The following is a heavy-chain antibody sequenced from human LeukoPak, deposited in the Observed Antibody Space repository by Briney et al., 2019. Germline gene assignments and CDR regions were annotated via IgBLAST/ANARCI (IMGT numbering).Heavy chain of an antibody. Sequence: GASVKVSCKASGYTFTGYYMHWVRQAPGQGLEWMGWISPNSGGTNYAQKFQGRVTMTRDTSISTAYMELSRLRSDDTAVYYCARDRRITHGSGSYLRDYWGQGTLVTVSS. CDR2: ISPNSGGT. CDR1: GYTFTGYY. J-gene: IGHJ4*02. CDR3: ARDRRITHGSGSYLRDY. D-gene: IGHD3-10*01. V-gene: IGHV1-2*02.